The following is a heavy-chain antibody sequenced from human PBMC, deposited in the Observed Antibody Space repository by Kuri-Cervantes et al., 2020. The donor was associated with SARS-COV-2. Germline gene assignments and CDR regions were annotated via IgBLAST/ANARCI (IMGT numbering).Heavy chain of an antibody. CDR2: VRGKANNYTI. V-gene: IGHV3-73*01. Sequence: GESLKISCEVSGFLFRASAIHRVRQGSGKGLEWVGRVRGKANNYTIAYAASVKGRLPIYRDDSKNMAYLEMNSLKTEDTAVYYCTTLIDYWGQGALVTVSS. CDR1: GFLFRASA. CDR3: TTLIDY. J-gene: IGHJ4*02.